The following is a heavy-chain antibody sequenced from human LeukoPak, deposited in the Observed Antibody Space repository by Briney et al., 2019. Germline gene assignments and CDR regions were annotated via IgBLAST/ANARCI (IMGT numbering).Heavy chain of an antibody. Sequence: SETLTLTCTVSGSSISSSNYYWGWIRQPPGKGLGWLGTIYYIGSTYYNSSLKTRVTISVDTSKNHFSLKVSSVTATDTAMYYCARHGALCTGGSCTRFDPWGQGTLVTVSS. CDR1: GSSISSSNYY. J-gene: IGHJ5*02. CDR3: ARHGALCTGGSCTRFDP. V-gene: IGHV4-39*01. CDR2: IYYIGST. D-gene: IGHD2-15*01.